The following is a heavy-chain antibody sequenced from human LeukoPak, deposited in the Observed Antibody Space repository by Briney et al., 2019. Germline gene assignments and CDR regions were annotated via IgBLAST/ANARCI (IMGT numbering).Heavy chain of an antibody. D-gene: IGHD3-10*01. V-gene: IGHV4-39*01. J-gene: IGHJ5*02. CDR2: IYYSGST. Sequence: PSETLSLTCTVSGGSISSSSDYWGWIRQPPGKGLEWIGSIYYSGSTYYNPSLKSRVTISVDTSKNQFSLKLSSVTAADTAVYYCARHRGFGDPSKYFDPWGQGTLVTVSS. CDR3: ARHRGFGDPSKYFDP. CDR1: GGSISSSSDY.